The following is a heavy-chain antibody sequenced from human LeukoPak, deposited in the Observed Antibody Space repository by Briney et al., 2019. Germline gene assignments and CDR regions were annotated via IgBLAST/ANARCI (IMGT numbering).Heavy chain of an antibody. CDR1: GFTFSSYW. Sequence: GGSLRLSCAASGFTFSSYWMSWVRQAPGKGLEGVANIKQDGREKYYVDSVKGRFTISRDNAKNSLYLQMNSLRAEDTAVYYCAREGWDDSSGYLDYWGQGTLVTVSS. J-gene: IGHJ4*02. CDR3: AREGWDDSSGYLDY. CDR2: IKQDGREK. V-gene: IGHV3-7*01. D-gene: IGHD3-22*01.